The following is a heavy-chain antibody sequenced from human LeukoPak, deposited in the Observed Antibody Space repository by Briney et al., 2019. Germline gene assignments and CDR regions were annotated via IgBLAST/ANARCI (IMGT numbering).Heavy chain of an antibody. Sequence: GGSLRLSCAASGSTFSDYYMSWIRQAPGKGLEWVSYISSSGSTIYYADSVKGRFTISGDNAKNSLYLQMNSLRAEDTAVYYCARDGGIAARPGDYYYYGMDVWGQGTTVTVSS. CDR2: ISSSGSTI. J-gene: IGHJ6*02. D-gene: IGHD6-6*01. CDR3: ARDGGIAARPGDYYYYGMDV. V-gene: IGHV3-11*01. CDR1: GSTFSDYY.